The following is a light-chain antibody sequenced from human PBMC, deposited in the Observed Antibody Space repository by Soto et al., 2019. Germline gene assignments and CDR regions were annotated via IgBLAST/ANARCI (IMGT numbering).Light chain of an antibody. CDR1: SSDVGVYNY. Sequence: QSALTQPPSVSGSPGQSITISCTGTSSDVGVYNYVSWYQQHPAKAPKLMIFDVSKRPSGVPNRFSGSKSGNTASLTISGLRAEDEADYYCCSYVGRNTYVFGTGTKLTVL. CDR2: DVS. J-gene: IGLJ1*01. CDR3: CSYVGRNTYV. V-gene: IGLV2-11*01.